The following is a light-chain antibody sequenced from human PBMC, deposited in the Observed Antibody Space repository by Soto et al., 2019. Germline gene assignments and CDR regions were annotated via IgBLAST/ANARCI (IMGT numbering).Light chain of an antibody. CDR1: SSNIGVNT. Sequence: QSVLTQPPSASGPSGQSVTISCSGSSSNIGVNTVSWYQQLAGTAPKLLIQNNNQRPSGVPDRFSGSKSGTSASLVLSGLQSDDEAEYYCAAWDDSLNGVLFGGGTKVTVL. J-gene: IGLJ2*01. CDR3: AAWDDSLNGVL. CDR2: NNN. V-gene: IGLV1-44*01.